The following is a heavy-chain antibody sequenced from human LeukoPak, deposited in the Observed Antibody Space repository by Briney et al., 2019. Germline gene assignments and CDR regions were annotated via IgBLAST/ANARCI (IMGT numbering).Heavy chain of an antibody. J-gene: IGHJ4*02. CDR3: ARGKQYAVDY. V-gene: IGHV4-4*07. Sequence: SETLSLTCTVSGGSISGSYYWTWIRQPAGKGLEWIGRISTSGSTNYDPSLKSRVTISVDKSNNQFSLMLSSVTAADTAVYYCARGKQYAVDYWDQGILVTVSS. CDR2: ISTSGST. CDR1: GGSISGSYY. D-gene: IGHD6-19*01.